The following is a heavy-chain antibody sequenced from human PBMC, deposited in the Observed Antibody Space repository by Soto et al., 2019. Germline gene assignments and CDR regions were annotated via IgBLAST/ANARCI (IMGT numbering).Heavy chain of an antibody. J-gene: IGHJ4*02. Sequence: EVQLVESGGGLVKPGGSLRLSCAASGFTFSSYSMNWVRQAPAKGLEWVSSISSSSSYIYYADSVKGRFTISRDNAKNSLYLQMNSLRAEDTAVYYCARGGGTAAGTGSPFDYWGQGTLVTVSS. CDR2: ISSSSSYI. D-gene: IGHD6-13*01. CDR1: GFTFSSYS. V-gene: IGHV3-21*01. CDR3: ARGGGTAAGTGSPFDY.